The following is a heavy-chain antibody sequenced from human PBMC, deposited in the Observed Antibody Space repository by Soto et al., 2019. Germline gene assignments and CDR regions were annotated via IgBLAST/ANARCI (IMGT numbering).Heavy chain of an antibody. CDR1: GYTFTSYD. CDR3: ARGSPEQLVRSEDAFDI. CDR2: MNPNSGNT. V-gene: IGHV1-8*01. Sequence: ASVKVSCKASGYTFTSYDINWVRQATGQGLEWMGWMNPNSGNTGYAQKFQGRVTMTRNTSISTAYMELSSLRSEDTAVYYCARGSPEQLVRSEDAFDIWGQGTMVTVSS. J-gene: IGHJ3*02. D-gene: IGHD6-6*01.